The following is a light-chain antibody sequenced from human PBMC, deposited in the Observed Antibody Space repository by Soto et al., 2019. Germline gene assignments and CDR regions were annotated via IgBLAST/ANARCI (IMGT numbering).Light chain of an antibody. CDR1: SSDVGGYDH. Sequence: QSALTQPRSVSGSPGQSVAISCTGTSSDVGGYDHVSWYQQHPGKAPKVMIYDVSKRPSGVPDRFSGSRSGNTASLTISGLQAEDEADYYCCSYAGSYTYVFGTGTKVTVL. CDR3: CSYAGSYTYV. V-gene: IGLV2-11*01. J-gene: IGLJ1*01. CDR2: DVS.